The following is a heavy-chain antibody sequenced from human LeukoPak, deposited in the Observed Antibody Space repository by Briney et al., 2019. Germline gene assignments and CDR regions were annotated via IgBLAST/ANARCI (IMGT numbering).Heavy chain of an antibody. CDR3: ARGISTVPDAFDI. Sequence: GGSLRLSCAASGFTFSSYAMHWVRQAPGKGLEWVAVISYDGSNKYYADSVKGRFTISRDNSKNTLYLQMNSLRAEDTAVYYCARGISTVPDAFDIWGQGTMVTVSS. J-gene: IGHJ3*02. CDR1: GFTFSSYA. D-gene: IGHD3-10*01. CDR2: ISYDGSNK. V-gene: IGHV3-30-3*01.